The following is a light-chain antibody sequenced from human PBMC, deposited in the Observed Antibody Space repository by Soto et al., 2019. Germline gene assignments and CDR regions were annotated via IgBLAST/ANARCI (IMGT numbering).Light chain of an antibody. Sequence: ERVMTQSPATVSVSPGERATLSCRASQSVSSNLAWYQQKPGQAPRLLIYGASTRATGIPARFSGSGSGTEFSLTISSLQSEDFAVYYCQQYNNWPRTFGQGTKV. CDR3: QQYNNWPRT. J-gene: IGKJ1*01. V-gene: IGKV3-15*01. CDR2: GAS. CDR1: QSVSSN.